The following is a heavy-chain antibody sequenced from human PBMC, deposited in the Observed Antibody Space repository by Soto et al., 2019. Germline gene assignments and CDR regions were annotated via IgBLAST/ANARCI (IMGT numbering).Heavy chain of an antibody. CDR2: IYSGGST. D-gene: IGHD3-9*01. Sequence: EVQLVESGGGLIQPGGSLRLSCAASGFTVSSNYMSWVRQAPGKGLEWVSVIYSGGSTYYADSVKGRFTISSDNSKNTLYRQMNSLGADDTAVYYCAGGGYDSLTGLGVGGSMDGWGQGTTVTVSS. CDR3: AGGGYDSLTGLGVGGSMDG. CDR1: GFTVSSNY. J-gene: IGHJ6*02. V-gene: IGHV3-53*01.